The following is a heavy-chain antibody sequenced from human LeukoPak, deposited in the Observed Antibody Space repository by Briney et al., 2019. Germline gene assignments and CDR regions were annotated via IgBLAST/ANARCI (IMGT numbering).Heavy chain of an antibody. CDR2: MSAYNGNT. Sequence: ASVKVSCKASGYRFTSYGITWVRQAPGQGLEGMGWMSAYNGNTNYAQKLQGRVTLTTDTSTSTAYMELRSLRSDDSAVYYCAREGYCSGGTCYSTMNWFDPWGQGTLVTVSS. CDR3: AREGYCSGGTCYSTMNWFDP. D-gene: IGHD2-15*01. J-gene: IGHJ5*02. V-gene: IGHV1-18*01. CDR1: GYRFTSYG.